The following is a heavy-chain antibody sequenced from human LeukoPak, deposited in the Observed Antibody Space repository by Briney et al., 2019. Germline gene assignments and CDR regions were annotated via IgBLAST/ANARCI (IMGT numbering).Heavy chain of an antibody. CDR1: GFTFSSYS. J-gene: IGHJ4*02. CDR3: ATYTQNFGAPGTDY. CDR2: IDKDGREK. D-gene: IGHD3-10*01. Sequence: GGSLRLSCAASGFTFSSYSMNWVRQAPGKGLEWVASIDKDGREKRYVDSAEGRFTTSRDNAKNSVYLQMTSLGAEDTAVYYCATYTQNFGAPGTDYWGQGTLVTVSS. V-gene: IGHV3-7*01.